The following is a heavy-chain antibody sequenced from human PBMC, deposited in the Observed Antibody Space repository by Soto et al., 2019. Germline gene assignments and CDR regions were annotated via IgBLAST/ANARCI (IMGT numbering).Heavy chain of an antibody. CDR2: IYYSGST. CDR3: ARGWRDIVVVTANYYWYFDL. CDR1: GGSISSGGYY. Sequence: QVQLQESGPGLVKPSQTLSLTCTVSGGSISSGGYYWSWIRQHPGKGLEWIGYIYYSGSTYYNPSLKSRVTISVDTSKNQFSMKLSSVTAADTAVYYCARGWRDIVVVTANYYWYFDLWGRGTLVTVSS. V-gene: IGHV4-31*03. J-gene: IGHJ2*01. D-gene: IGHD2-21*02.